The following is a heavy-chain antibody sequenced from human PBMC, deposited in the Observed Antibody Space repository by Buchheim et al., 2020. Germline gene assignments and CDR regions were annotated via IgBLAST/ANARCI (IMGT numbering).Heavy chain of an antibody. CDR2: IRGSDGST. D-gene: IGHD3-10*01. CDR3: VKGIYLGS. V-gene: IGHV3-23*01. J-gene: IGHJ4*02. CDR1: GFTFGSSA. Sequence: EVQLLESWGGLEQPGESLRLSCAASGFTFGSSAVSWVRQAPGMGLECVSTIRGSDGSTYYADSVKGRFTISRDNSKNTFYLQMNRLRVDDTAVYYCVKGIYLGSWGQGT.